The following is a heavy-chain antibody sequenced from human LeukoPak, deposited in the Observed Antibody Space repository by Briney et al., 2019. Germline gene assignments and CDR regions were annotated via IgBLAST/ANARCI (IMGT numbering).Heavy chain of an antibody. D-gene: IGHD2-15*01. J-gene: IGHJ4*02. CDR1: GYTFTSYY. V-gene: IGHV1-46*01. CDR3: AREYCSGGSCYGLDY. CDR2: INPSGGST. Sequence: PSVTVSCKASGYTFTSYYMHWVRQPPGQGLEWMGIINPSGGSTSYAQKFQGRVTMTRDTSTSTVYMELSSLRSEDTAVYYCAREYCSGGSCYGLDYWGQGTLVTVSS.